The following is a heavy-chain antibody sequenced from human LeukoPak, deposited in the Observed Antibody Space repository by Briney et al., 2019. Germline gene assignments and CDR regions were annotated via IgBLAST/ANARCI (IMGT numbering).Heavy chain of an antibody. J-gene: IGHJ4*02. CDR1: GGSISSYY. V-gene: IGHV4-59*01. D-gene: IGHD2-2*01. CDR2: IYYSGST. Sequence: SETLSLTCTVSGGSISSYYWSWVRQPPGKGLEWIGYIYYSGSTNYNPSLKSRVTISVDTSKNQFSLKLSSVTAADTAVYYCAGEDIVVVPAVVWGQGTLVTVSS. CDR3: AGEDIVVVPAVV.